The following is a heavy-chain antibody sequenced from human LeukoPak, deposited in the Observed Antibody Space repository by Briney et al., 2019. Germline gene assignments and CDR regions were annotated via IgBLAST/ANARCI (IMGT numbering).Heavy chain of an antibody. Sequence: PSETLSLTCSVSSGSISSYYWSWVRQPAGKGLEWSGHIYGSGGTNYNPSLQSRVTMSVDTSKNQFSLYLTSVTAADTAVYYCARSGRIPWFDPWGQGTLVTVSS. CDR1: SGSISSYY. V-gene: IGHV4-4*07. CDR2: IYGSGGT. CDR3: ARSGRIPWFDP. J-gene: IGHJ5*02. D-gene: IGHD1-14*01.